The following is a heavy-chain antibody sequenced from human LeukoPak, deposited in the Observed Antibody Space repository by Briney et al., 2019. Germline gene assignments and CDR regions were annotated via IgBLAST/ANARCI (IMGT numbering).Heavy chain of an antibody. D-gene: IGHD1-20*01. CDR2: ISAYNGNT. V-gene: IGHV1-18*01. CDR3: ARDEYNWHRQDDY. Sequence: ASVKVSCKASGYTFTSYGISWVRQAPGQGLEWMGWISAYNGNTNYAQKLQGRVTMTTDTSTSTDYMELRSLRSDDTAVYYCARDEYNWHRQDDYWGQGTLVTVSS. CDR1: GYTFTSYG. J-gene: IGHJ4*02.